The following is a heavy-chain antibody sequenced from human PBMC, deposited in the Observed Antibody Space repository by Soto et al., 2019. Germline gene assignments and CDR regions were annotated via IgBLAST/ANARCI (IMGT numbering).Heavy chain of an antibody. J-gene: IGHJ4*02. Sequence: QVQLQESGPGLVKPSETLSLTCTVSGGSISSYYWSWIRQPPGKGLEWIGYIYYSGSTNYNPSLKSRVTISVDTSKNQFSLKLSSVTAADTAVYYCARVKRGDSSSLYDPYFDYWGQGTLVTVSS. CDR3: ARVKRGDSSSLYDPYFDY. D-gene: IGHD6-13*01. CDR2: IYYSGST. CDR1: GGSISSYY. V-gene: IGHV4-59*01.